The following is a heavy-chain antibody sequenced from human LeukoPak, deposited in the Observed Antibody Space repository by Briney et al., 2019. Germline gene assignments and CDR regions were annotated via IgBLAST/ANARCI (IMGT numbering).Heavy chain of an antibody. CDR1: GFTFSDYY. Sequence: GGALRLSCAASGFTFSDYYLSWIRQAPGKGLEWVSYISSSGSTIYYADSVKGRFTITRDNAKNSLYLQMNSLRAEDTAVYYCARGVGGSYYYFDYWGQGTLVTVSS. D-gene: IGHD1-26*01. CDR3: ARGVGGSYYYFDY. J-gene: IGHJ4*02. CDR2: ISSSGSTI. V-gene: IGHV3-11*01.